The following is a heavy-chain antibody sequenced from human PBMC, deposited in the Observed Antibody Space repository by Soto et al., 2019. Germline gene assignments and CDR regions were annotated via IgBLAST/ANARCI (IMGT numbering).Heavy chain of an antibody. CDR3: ARDPKTSGAQHWAFNYFDS. CDR1: GFSFSISP. J-gene: IGHJ4*02. CDR2: ISYDGTNK. Sequence: GGSLRLSCAASGFSFSISPMHWVRQAPGKGPEWGALISYDGTNKFYADSVKGRFTISRDNSKSTLYLQVDSLRPEDAAVYYCARDPKTSGAQHWAFNYFDSWGQGTLVTVSS. D-gene: IGHD7-27*01. V-gene: IGHV3-30-3*01.